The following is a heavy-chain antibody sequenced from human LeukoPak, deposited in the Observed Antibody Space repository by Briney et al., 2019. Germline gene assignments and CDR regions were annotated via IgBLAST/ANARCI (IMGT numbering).Heavy chain of an antibody. D-gene: IGHD1-26*01. Sequence: SETLSLTCTVSGGSITSYYWSWIRQPPGKGLEWIGFVYYSESTNYNPSLKSRVTISIDTSKNQFSLRLNSVTAADTAVYHCARLSSGYYSDYWGQGTLVTVSS. J-gene: IGHJ4*02. V-gene: IGHV4-59*08. CDR3: ARLSSGYYSDY. CDR2: VYYSEST. CDR1: GGSITSYY.